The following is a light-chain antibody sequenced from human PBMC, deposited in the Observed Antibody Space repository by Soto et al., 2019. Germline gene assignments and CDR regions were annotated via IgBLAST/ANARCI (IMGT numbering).Light chain of an antibody. V-gene: IGLV2-11*01. CDR3: CQYAGRDTFYV. CDR1: STDVGGYNY. Sequence: QSALTQPRSVSGSPGQSVTISCTGTSTDVGGYNYVSWYQQHPGKVPKLMLYDVSKRPSGVPDRFSGSKSGNTASPTIPGFRAEDGAVXSCCQYAGRDTFYVLGRGTRVPV. CDR2: DVS. J-gene: IGLJ1*01.